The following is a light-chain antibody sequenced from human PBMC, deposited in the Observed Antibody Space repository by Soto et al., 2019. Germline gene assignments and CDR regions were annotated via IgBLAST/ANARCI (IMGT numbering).Light chain of an antibody. CDR1: SSNIGADFE. V-gene: IGLV1-40*01. J-gene: IGLJ2*01. CDR3: QYYDNSLSGYVI. CDR2: TNK. Sequence: QSVLTQPPSVSGAPGQRVTISCTGSSSNIGADFEVHWYQQLPGTAPKLLIYTNKIRPSGVPDRFSGSRSGNSASLTITGLQAEDEGDYHCQYYDNSLSGYVIFGGGTKLTVL.